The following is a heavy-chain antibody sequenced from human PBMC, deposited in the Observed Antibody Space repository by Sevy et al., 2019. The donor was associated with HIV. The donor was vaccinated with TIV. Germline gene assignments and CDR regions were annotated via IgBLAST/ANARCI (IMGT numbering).Heavy chain of an antibody. J-gene: IGHJ4*02. V-gene: IGHV3-23*01. CDR3: AREGCTKPHDY. CDR1: GFTFSKYS. D-gene: IGHD2-8*01. CDR2: LSFGCGEI. Sequence: GGSLRLSCAASGFTFSKYSMSWVRQPPGKGLEWVSTLSFGCGEINYADSVKGRFTISRANSKSSMYLQMNNLGPEDTAVYYCAREGCTKPHDYWGQGTLVTVSS.